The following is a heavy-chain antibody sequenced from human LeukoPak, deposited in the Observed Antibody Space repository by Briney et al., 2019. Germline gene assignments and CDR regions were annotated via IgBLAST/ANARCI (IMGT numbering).Heavy chain of an antibody. D-gene: IGHD6-6*01. CDR3: ARRSSIATRLFDF. J-gene: IGHJ4*02. Sequence: GESLKISCKGSGYSFTSYLIGWVRQMPGKGLEWMGIIYPGDSDTKYSPSFQGQVTISADKSITTTYLQWSSLKASDTAIYYCARRSSIATRLFDFWGLGTLVTVSS. CDR1: GYSFTSYL. CDR2: IYPGDSDT. V-gene: IGHV5-51*01.